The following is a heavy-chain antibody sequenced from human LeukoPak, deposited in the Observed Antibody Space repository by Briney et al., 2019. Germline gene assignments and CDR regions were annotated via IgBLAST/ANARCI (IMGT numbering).Heavy chain of an antibody. D-gene: IGHD6-13*01. Sequence: PGGSLRLSCAASGFTFSSYGMHWVRQAPGKGLDWVAMIWSDASNQYHADSVKGRFTISRDNSKNTLYLQLNSLRAEDTAVYYCARSPNIAAAGLIRDYYGMDVWGQGTTVTVSS. CDR2: IWSDASNQ. CDR3: ARSPNIAAAGLIRDYYGMDV. V-gene: IGHV3-33*08. J-gene: IGHJ6*02. CDR1: GFTFSSYG.